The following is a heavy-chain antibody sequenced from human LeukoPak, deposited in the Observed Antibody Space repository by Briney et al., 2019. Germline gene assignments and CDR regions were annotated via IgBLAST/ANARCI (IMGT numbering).Heavy chain of an antibody. CDR1: RDSFTSYW. Sequence: GQSLKISCKGSRDSFTSYWIGWVRQMPGKGLEYMGIIHPGDSDTRYSPSFQGQVTISVDRSSSTAYIQWSRLKASDTAMYYCATHPGGLQSGFDNWGQGTLVTVSS. J-gene: IGHJ4*02. CDR2: IHPGDSDT. CDR3: ATHPGGLQSGFDN. V-gene: IGHV5-51*01. D-gene: IGHD5-24*01.